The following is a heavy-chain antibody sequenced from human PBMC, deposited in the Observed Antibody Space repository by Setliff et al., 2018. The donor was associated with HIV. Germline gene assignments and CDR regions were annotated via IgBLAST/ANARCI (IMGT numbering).Heavy chain of an antibody. Sequence: ASETLSLTCTVSAGSIRSSTYYWAWIRQPPGKGLEWIGTIYYSGSTYYNPSLKSRATISVDTSKNQFSLKLSSGTAADTAVYYCIIAYSSGWLAPMGFDSWGQGTLVTVS. CDR2: IYYSGST. CDR3: IIAYSSGWLAPMGFDS. CDR1: AGSIRSSTYY. V-gene: IGHV4-39*01. J-gene: IGHJ4*02. D-gene: IGHD6-19*01.